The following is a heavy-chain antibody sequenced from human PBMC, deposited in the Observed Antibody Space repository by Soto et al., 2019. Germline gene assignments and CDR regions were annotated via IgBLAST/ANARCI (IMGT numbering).Heavy chain of an antibody. Sequence: GGSLRLSCAASGFTFSSYWMHWVRQAPGKGLVWVSRINSDGSSTSYADSVKGRFTISRDNAKNTLYLQMNSLRAEDTAVYDCARAGGVRGVKGMDVWGQGTTVTVSS. CDR3: ARAGGVRGVKGMDV. CDR1: GFTFSSYW. V-gene: IGHV3-74*01. D-gene: IGHD3-10*01. CDR2: INSDGSST. J-gene: IGHJ6*02.